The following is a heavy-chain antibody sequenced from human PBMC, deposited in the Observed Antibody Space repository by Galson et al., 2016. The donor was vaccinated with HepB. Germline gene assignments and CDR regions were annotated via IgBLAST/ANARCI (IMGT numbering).Heavy chain of an antibody. D-gene: IGHD1-20*01. CDR2: IYPGDSTT. CDR3: ARRGNWKFDY. CDR1: GYSFTDYW. Sequence: QSGAEVKKPGESLTISCKGSGYSFTDYWIVWVRHLPGQGLEWMGTIYPGDSTTRYSPSFQGQVTFSTDNSVNTAYVHWSSLRSPDTAIYYCARRGNWKFDYWGQGTLVTVSS. V-gene: IGHV5-51*01. J-gene: IGHJ4*02.